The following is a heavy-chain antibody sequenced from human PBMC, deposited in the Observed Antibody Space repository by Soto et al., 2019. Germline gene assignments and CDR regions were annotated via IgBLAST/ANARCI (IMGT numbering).Heavy chain of an antibody. CDR2: IYHTGNA. CDR1: GGSISGYY. D-gene: IGHD3-22*01. J-gene: IGHJ5*02. V-gene: IGHV4-59*05. Sequence: SETLSLTCTVSGGSISGYYWSWIRQPPGEGLEWIGSIYHTGNAYYNPSLKSRVTISVDTSKNQFSLKLTSVTAADAALYYCARDFFDSSDYTTNWFDPWGQGTLVTVSS. CDR3: ARDFFDSSDYTTNWFDP.